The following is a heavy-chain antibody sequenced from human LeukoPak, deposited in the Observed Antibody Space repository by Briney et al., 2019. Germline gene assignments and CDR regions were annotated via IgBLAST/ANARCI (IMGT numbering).Heavy chain of an antibody. V-gene: IGHV3-23*01. CDR3: ARPHGYNYGAFDS. CDR1: GITFSSYG. Sequence: PGGSLRLSCAASGITFSSYGMSLVRQAPGKGLEWVSSISSTGGTTYYADSVKGRFTISRDNSKNTLYLQMSSLRLEDMAVYYCARPHGYNYGAFDSWGRGTLVTVSS. D-gene: IGHD5-18*01. J-gene: IGHJ4*02. CDR2: ISSTGGTT.